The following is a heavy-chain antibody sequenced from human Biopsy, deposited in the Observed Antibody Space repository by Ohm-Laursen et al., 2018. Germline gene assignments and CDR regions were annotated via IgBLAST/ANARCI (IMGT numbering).Heavy chain of an antibody. V-gene: IGHV4-59*01. D-gene: IGHD3-3*01. CDR1: GGSIISYY. CDR2: VYNGGIT. Sequence: GTLSLTCSVSGGSIISYYWTWIRQPPGKGLEWIGHVYNGGITNYNPSLKSRVTISKDTSKNQFSLQVNSVTAADTAVYYCARTPRDSFWSGSYKRGLWFDPRGQGTLVIVSS. J-gene: IGHJ5*02. CDR3: ARTPRDSFWSGSYKRGLWFDP.